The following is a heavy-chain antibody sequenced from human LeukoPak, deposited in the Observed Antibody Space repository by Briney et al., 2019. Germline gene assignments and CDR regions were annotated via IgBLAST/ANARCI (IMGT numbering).Heavy chain of an antibody. CDR3: ARGRYSSTGNWFDP. Sequence: PSETLSLTCTVSGGSISSSSYYWGWIRQPPGKGLEWIGSIYYSGSTYYNPSLKSRVTISVDTSKNQFSLKLSSLTAADTAVYYCARGRYSSTGNWFDPWGQGTLATVSS. CDR2: IYYSGST. V-gene: IGHV4-39*07. CDR1: GGSISSSSYY. J-gene: IGHJ5*02. D-gene: IGHD6-13*01.